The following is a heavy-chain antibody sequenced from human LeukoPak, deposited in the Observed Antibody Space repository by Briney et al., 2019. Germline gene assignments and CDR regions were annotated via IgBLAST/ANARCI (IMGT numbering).Heavy chain of an antibody. CDR3: AKDVTTGTLALDY. J-gene: IGHJ4*02. CDR1: GFIFSSWG. D-gene: IGHD1-1*01. V-gene: IGHV3-33*06. CDR2: IWYDGSNK. Sequence: PGRSLRLSCAASGFIFSSWGMHWVRQAPGKGLEWVAVIWYDGSNKYYADSVKGRFTISRDNPKNTLYLQMNSLRAEDTAVYYCAKDVTTGTLALDYWGQGTLVTVSS.